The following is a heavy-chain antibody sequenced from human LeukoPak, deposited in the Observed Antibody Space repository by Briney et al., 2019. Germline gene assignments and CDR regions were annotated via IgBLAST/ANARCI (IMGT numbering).Heavy chain of an antibody. J-gene: IGHJ5*02. CDR3: AREGYSSSWYIFAGHFGRPNWFDP. Sequence: ASVKVSCKASGYTFTSYDINWVRQATGQGLEWMGWMNPNSGNTGYAQKFQGRVTMTRNTSISTAYMELSSLRSEDTAVYYCAREGYSSSWYIFAGHFGRPNWFDPWGQGTLVTVSS. V-gene: IGHV1-8*01. CDR1: GYTFTSYD. D-gene: IGHD6-13*01. CDR2: MNPNSGNT.